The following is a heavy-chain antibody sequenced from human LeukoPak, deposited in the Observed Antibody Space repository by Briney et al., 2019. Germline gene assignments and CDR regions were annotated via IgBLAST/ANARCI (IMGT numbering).Heavy chain of an antibody. J-gene: IGHJ2*01. CDR1: GFTFSSYA. CDR2: ISYDGSNK. CDR3: ARQPSPYWYFDL. V-gene: IGHV3-30-3*01. Sequence: GGSLRLSCAASGFTFSSYAMHWVRQAPGKGLEWVAVISYDGSNKYYADSVKGRFTISRDNSKNTLYLQMNSLRAEDTAVYYCARQPSPYWYFDLWGRGTLVTVSS.